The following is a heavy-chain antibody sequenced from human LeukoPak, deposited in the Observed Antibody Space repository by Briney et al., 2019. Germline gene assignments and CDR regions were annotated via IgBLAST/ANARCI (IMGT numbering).Heavy chain of an antibody. CDR2: INHSGST. V-gene: IGHV4-34*01. CDR3: ARGIEGATRAADHFDY. D-gene: IGHD1-26*01. J-gene: IGHJ4*02. CDR1: GGFISTYY. Sequence: SETLSLTCTVSGGFISTYYWSWLRQPPGQGLEWIGEINHSGSTNYNPSLKSRVTISVDTSKNQFSLKLSSVTAADTAVYHCARGIEGATRAADHFDYWGQGTLVTVSS.